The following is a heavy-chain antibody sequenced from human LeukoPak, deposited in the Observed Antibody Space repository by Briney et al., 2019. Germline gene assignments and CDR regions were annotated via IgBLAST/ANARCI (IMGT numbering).Heavy chain of an antibody. J-gene: IGHJ3*02. CDR2: ISTVNGNS. D-gene: IGHD1-1*01. CDR3: ARVRDSDNWWGAFDI. V-gene: IGHV1-18*01. CDR1: GYRFSSSG. Sequence: ASVSVSRKASGYRFSSSGNTLVRQAPGQGPEWMGGISTVNGNSRYAQNFQGRVTLTTDTATTTAHLELTNLRSDDAAIYYCARVRDSDNWWGAFDIWGQGTMVTVSS.